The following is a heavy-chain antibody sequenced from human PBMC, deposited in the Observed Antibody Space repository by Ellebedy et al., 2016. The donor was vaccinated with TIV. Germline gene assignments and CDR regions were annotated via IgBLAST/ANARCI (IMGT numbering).Heavy chain of an antibody. J-gene: IGHJ4*02. V-gene: IGHV3-15*07. D-gene: IGHD2-15*01. CDR1: GFNFSTHT. CDR2: IKTTTGGGAT. CDR3: TTELCSSGCFPGIY. Sequence: GESLTISCSASGFNFSTHTMNWVRQAPGKGLEWVGRIKTTTGGGATDYAAPVKGRFIISRDDSKNTLYLQMNSLKTEDTAVYYCTTELCSSGCFPGIYWGQGTLVTVSS.